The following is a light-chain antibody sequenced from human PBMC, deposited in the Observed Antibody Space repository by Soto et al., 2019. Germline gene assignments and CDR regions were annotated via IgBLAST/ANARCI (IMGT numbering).Light chain of an antibody. CDR1: QSVSIN. V-gene: IGKV3-15*01. CDR3: QHYNTWPPWT. CDR2: GAS. Sequence: EVVMTQSPATLSVSPGERATLSCRASQSVSINLAWYQQKPGQAPRLLIYGASTRATGIPARFSGSGSGTEFTLTISSLQSDDVAVYYCQHYNTWPPWTFGQGTKVEIK. J-gene: IGKJ1*01.